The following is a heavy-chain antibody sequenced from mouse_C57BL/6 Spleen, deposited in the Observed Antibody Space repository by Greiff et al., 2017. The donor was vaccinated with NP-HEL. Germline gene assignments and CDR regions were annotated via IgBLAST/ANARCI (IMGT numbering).Heavy chain of an antibody. V-gene: IGHV3-8*01. CDR3: ARGPTTVVATDWFAY. J-gene: IGHJ3*01. D-gene: IGHD1-1*01. CDR1: GYSITSDY. CDR2: ISYSGST. Sequence: EVKLMESGPGLAKPSQTLSLTCSVTGYSITSDYWNWIRKFPGNKLEYMGYISYSGSTYYNPSLKSRISITRDTSKNQYYLQLNSVTTEDTATYYCARGPTTVVATDWFAYWGQGTLVTVSA.